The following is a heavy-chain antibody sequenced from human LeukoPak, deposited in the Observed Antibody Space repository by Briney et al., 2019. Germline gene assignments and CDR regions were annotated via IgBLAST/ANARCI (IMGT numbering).Heavy chain of an antibody. CDR2: ISYDGSNK. CDR3: ARNYGSSPSCYWYGVYSYYYVMDF. V-gene: IGHV3-30-3*01. CDR1: GFTFSSYA. Sequence: GGSLRLSCAASGFTFSSYAMHWVRQAPGKGLEWVAVISYDGSNKYYADSVKGRFTISRDNSKNTLYLQMNSLRAEDTAVYYCARNYGSSPSCYWYGVYSYYYVMDFWGQGTTVTVSS. D-gene: IGHD2-2*01. J-gene: IGHJ6*02.